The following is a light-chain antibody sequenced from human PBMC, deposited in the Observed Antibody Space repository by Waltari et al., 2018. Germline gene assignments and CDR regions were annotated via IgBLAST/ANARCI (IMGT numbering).Light chain of an antibody. CDR2: LNSDGSH. J-gene: IGLJ2*01. CDR3: QTWGTGTHVV. CDR1: SGHSSYA. V-gene: IGLV4-69*01. Sequence: QPELTQSPSASASLGASVKLTCILSSGHSSYAIAWHQQQPQKGPRYLMKLNSDGSHNKGDGIPDLFSGSSSGAERYLTISSLQSEDEADYYCQTWGTGTHVVFGGGTKLTVL.